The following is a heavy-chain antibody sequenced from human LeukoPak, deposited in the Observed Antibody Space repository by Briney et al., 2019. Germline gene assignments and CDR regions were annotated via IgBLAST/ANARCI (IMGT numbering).Heavy chain of an antibody. D-gene: IGHD6-19*01. CDR1: GGSISSGGYY. V-gene: IGHV4-31*11. CDR3: ATKIAVADLGDAFDI. J-gene: IGHJ3*02. Sequence: SETLSLTCAVSGGSISSGGYYWSWIRQHPGKGLEWIGYIYYSGSTYYNPSLKSRVTISVDKSKNQFSLKLSSVTAADTAVYYCATKIAVADLGDAFDIWGQGTMVTVSS. CDR2: IYYSGST.